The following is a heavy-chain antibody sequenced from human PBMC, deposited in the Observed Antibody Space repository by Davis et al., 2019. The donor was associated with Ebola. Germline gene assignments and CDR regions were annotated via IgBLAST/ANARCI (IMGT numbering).Heavy chain of an antibody. CDR3: AKDKNYDFWSGYPHDAFDI. CDR1: GFTFSSYA. Sequence: PGGSLRLSCAATGFTFSSYAMSWVRQAPGKGLEWVSAISGSGGSTYYAGSVKGRFTISRDNSKNTLYLQMNSLRAEDTAIYYCAKDKNYDFWSGYPHDAFDIWGQGTMVTVSS. J-gene: IGHJ3*02. CDR2: ISGSGGST. V-gene: IGHV3-23*01. D-gene: IGHD3-3*01.